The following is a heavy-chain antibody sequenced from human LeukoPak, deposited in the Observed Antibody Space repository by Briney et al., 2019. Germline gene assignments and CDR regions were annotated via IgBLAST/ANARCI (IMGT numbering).Heavy chain of an antibody. CDR1: GGSISSSSYY. CDR2: IYYSGST. J-gene: IGHJ3*02. V-gene: IGHV4-39*01. D-gene: IGHD4-11*01. CDR3: ANHVQFYGFRKTPHAFDI. Sequence: PSETLSLTCTVSGGSISSSSYYWGWIRQPPGKGLEWIGSIYYSGSTYYNPSLKSRVTISVDTSKNQFSLKLSSVTAADTAVYYCANHVQFYGFRKTPHAFDIWGQGTMVTVSS.